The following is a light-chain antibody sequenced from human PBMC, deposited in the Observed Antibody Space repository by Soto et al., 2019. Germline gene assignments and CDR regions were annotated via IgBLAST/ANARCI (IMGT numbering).Light chain of an antibody. Sequence: EIVLTQSPATLSLSPGGRATLSCRASQSTRHYLARYQHKPGQAPRLLIYDASNRATATPPRFSGSGSGTDFTLTISSLEPEDFAVYYCQQRSAGVTFGQGTRLEI. J-gene: IGKJ5*01. CDR1: QSTRHY. CDR3: QQRSAGVT. V-gene: IGKV3-11*01. CDR2: DAS.